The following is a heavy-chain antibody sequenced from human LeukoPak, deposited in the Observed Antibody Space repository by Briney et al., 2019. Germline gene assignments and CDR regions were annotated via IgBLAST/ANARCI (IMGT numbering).Heavy chain of an antibody. D-gene: IGHD6-13*01. CDR1: GGTFSSYA. CDR3: ASAAAAIDY. V-gene: IGHV1-2*02. CDR2: INPHSGGT. J-gene: IGHJ4*02. Sequence: GASVKVSCKASGGTFSSYAISWVRQAPGQGLEWMGWINPHSGGTKFAQMFQDRVTMTSDTSINTTYMELSRLTSDDTGVYYCASAAAAIDYWGQGSLVTVSS.